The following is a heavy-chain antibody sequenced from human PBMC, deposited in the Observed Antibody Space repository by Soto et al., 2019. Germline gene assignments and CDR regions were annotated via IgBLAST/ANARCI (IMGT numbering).Heavy chain of an antibody. J-gene: IGHJ1*01. V-gene: IGHV1-8*01. CDR2: MNPNSGNT. CDR3: ARGRNVATIKYFQH. CDR1: GYTVTSYD. D-gene: IGHD5-12*01. Sequence: ASVKVSCKASGYTVTSYDINWVRQATGQGLEWMGWMNPNSGNTGYAQKFQGRVTMTRNTSISTAYMELSSLRSEDTAVYYCARGRNVATIKYFQHWGQGTLVTVSS.